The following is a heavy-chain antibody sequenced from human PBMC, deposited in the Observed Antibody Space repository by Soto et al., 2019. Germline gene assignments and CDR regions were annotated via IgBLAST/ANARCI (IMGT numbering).Heavy chain of an antibody. J-gene: IGHJ4*02. Sequence: EVHLVESGGGSVQPGGSLRLSCGIFESTVRRDWMNWVRQAPGKGLEWVAHTNQDGSGKYYVDSVKGRFTISRDNAKNSLFRQMISLRAGDTAVYYCSGGVGDAFWGQGTLVTVSS. CDR2: TNQDGSGK. D-gene: IGHD1-26*01. CDR3: SGGVGDAF. CDR1: ESTVRRDW. V-gene: IGHV3-7*04.